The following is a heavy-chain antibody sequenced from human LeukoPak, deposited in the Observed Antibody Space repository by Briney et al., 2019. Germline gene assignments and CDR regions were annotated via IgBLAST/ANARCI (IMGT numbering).Heavy chain of an antibody. V-gene: IGHV3-30-3*01. Sequence: GGSLRLSCAVSGFTFSSFAVHWVRQAPGKGLEWVAVISYDRSKTYYADSVKGRFTISRDNSKNTVYLQMNSLSTEDTAMYYCARDQSSGGRWLDYWGRGTLVTVSS. CDR2: ISYDRSKT. CDR3: ARDQSSGGRWLDY. J-gene: IGHJ4*02. D-gene: IGHD2-15*01. CDR1: GFTFSSFA.